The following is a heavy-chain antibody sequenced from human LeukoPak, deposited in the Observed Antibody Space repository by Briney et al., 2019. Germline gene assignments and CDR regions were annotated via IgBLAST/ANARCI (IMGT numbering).Heavy chain of an antibody. Sequence: PSQTLSLTCAVSGGSISSGGYSWSWIRQPPGKGLEWIGYIYHSGSTYYNPSLKSRVTISVDRSKNQFSLKLSSVTAADTAVYYCASRDYGGYYFDYWGQGTLVTVSS. CDR2: IYHSGST. D-gene: IGHD4-23*01. CDR1: GGSISSGGYS. CDR3: ASRDYGGYYFDY. V-gene: IGHV4-30-2*01. J-gene: IGHJ4*02.